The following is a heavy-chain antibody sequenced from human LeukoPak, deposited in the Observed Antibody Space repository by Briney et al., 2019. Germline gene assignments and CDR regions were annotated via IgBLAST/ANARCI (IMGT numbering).Heavy chain of an antibody. D-gene: IGHD1/OR15-1a*01. J-gene: IGHJ5*02. CDR2: IFYNGNS. V-gene: IGHV4-59*01. Sequence: SETLSLTGTVSVGPITNDYCNWIRQAPGKGLEWIGYIFYNGNSNYNPSLSRRVTLSVDTSKNLLSLRLISVTAADTAVYYCARGLRRQPGTFGRSFDPWGQGTPVTVSS. CDR3: ARGLRRQPGTFGRSFDP. CDR1: VGPITNDY.